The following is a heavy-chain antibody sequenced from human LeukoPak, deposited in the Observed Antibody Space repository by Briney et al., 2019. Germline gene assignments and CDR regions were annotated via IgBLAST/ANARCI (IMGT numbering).Heavy chain of an antibody. CDR1: GGSISSGSYY. V-gene: IGHV4-61*02. J-gene: IGHJ4*02. CDR3: ARGKPGIAAAGFDY. D-gene: IGHD6-13*01. CDR2: IYTSGST. Sequence: PSETLSLTCTVSGGSISSGSYYWSWIRQPAGKGLEWIGRIYTSGSTNYNPSLKSRVTISVDTSKNQSSLKLSSVTAADTAVYYCARGKPGIAAAGFDYWGQGTLVTVSS.